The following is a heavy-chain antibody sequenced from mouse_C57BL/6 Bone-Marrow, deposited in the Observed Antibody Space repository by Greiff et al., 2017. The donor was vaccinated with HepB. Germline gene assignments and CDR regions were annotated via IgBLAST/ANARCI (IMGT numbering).Heavy chain of an antibody. D-gene: IGHD2-5*01. V-gene: IGHV1-72*01. CDR1: GYTFTSYW. J-gene: IGHJ4*01. CDR3: AGRAYYSNWCAMDY. Sequence: QVQLQQPGAELVKPGASVKLSCKASGYTFTSYWMHWVKQRPGRGLEWIGRIDPNSGGTKYNEKFKSKATLTVDKPSSTAYMQLSSLTSEDPAVYYYAGRAYYSNWCAMDYWGQGTSVTVSS. CDR2: IDPNSGGT.